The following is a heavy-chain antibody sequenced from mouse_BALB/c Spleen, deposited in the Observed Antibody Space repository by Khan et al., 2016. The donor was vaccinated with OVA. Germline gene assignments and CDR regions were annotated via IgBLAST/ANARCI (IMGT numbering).Heavy chain of an antibody. D-gene: IGHD1-1*01. Sequence: EVELVESGGDLVQPGGSLKLSCAASGFTFSRYTMSWVRQPPEKRLEWVAFICNGGGTTYYPDTVKGRFTIFRDNAKNTLYLQLNSLKTEDTAMYYCARASTTKYDYVMDYWGQGTSVTVSS. CDR1: GFTFSRYT. CDR2: ICNGGGTT. J-gene: IGHJ4*01. V-gene: IGHV5-12-2*01. CDR3: ARASTTKYDYVMDY.